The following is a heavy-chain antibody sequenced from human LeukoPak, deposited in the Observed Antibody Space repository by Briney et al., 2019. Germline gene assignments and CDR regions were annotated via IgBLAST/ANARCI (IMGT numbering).Heavy chain of an antibody. J-gene: IGHJ4*02. Sequence: GGSLRLSCTASGFTFGDYAMSWIRQAPGKGLEWVGFIRSKAYGETADYAASVKGKFTISRDDSKAIAYLQMNSLKTEDTAVYHCTRDRGAYNLYDYWGQGTLDTVSS. D-gene: IGHD1-1*01. CDR3: TRDRGAYNLYDY. V-gene: IGHV3-49*03. CDR2: IRSKAYGETA. CDR1: GFTFGDYA.